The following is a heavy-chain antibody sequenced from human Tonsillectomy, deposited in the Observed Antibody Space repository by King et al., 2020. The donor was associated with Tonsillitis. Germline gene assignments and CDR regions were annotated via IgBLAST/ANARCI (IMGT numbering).Heavy chain of an antibody. CDR2: INSDGSST. J-gene: IGHJ2*01. V-gene: IGHV3-74*01. CDR3: ARGYWYFDL. CDR1: GFTFSSYW. Sequence: VQLVESGGGLVQPGGSLRLSCAASGFTFSSYWMRWVRQSPGKGLVWVSHINSDGSSTNYADSVKGRFTISRDNAKNTLYLQMNSLRAEDTAVYYCARGYWYFDLWGRGTLVTVSS.